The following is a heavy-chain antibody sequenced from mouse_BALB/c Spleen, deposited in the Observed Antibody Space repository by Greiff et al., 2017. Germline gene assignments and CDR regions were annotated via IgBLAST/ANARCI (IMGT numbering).Heavy chain of an antibody. D-gene: IGHD2-3*01. CDR2: ISSGSSTI. Sequence: EVKVVESGGGLVQPGGSRKLSCAASGFTFSSFGMHWVRQAPEKGLEWVAYISSGSSTIYYADTVKGRFTISRDNPKNTLFLQMTSLRSEDAAMYYCARDDGYSTGVAYWGQGTLVTVSA. CDR1: GFTFSSFG. J-gene: IGHJ3*01. CDR3: ARDDGYSTGVAY. V-gene: IGHV5-17*02.